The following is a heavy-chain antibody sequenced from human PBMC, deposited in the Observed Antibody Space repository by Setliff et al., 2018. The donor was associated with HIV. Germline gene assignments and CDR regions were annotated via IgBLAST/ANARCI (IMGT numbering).Heavy chain of an antibody. D-gene: IGHD2-8*01. V-gene: IGHV4-59*12. CDR1: GGFINNFY. CDR2: IYNSGAT. Sequence: SETLSLTCTVSGGFINNFYWSWIRQTPGKGLEWIGHIYNSGATNYNPSLKSRVTISLATSKNQFSLNLRSVTATDTAVYYCARNGPTKIPYDFWGRGTLVTVSS. J-gene: IGHJ2*01. CDR3: ARNGPTKIPYDF.